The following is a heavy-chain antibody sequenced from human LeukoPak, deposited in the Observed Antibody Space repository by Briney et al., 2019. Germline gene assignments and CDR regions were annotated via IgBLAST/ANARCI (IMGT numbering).Heavy chain of an antibody. J-gene: IGHJ6*02. D-gene: IGHD3-9*01. CDR1: GGSISSGDYY. CDR2: IYYSGSL. V-gene: IGHV4-30-4*01. Sequence: PSQTLSLTCTVSGGSISSGDYYWSWLRPPPGTGLEWVGHIYYSGSLYYNPSLKSRVTISVDTSKNQFSLKLSSVTAADTAVYYCAREGVGLRYFDWLPRTRYYYYGMDVWGQGTTVTVSS. CDR3: AREGVGLRYFDWLPRTRYYYYGMDV.